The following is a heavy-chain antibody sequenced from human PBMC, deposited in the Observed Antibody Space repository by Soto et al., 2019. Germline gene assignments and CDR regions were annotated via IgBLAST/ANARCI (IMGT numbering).Heavy chain of an antibody. CDR2: IYYSGST. CDR3: ARHSSHYDILTGYYKAWFDP. D-gene: IGHD3-9*01. V-gene: IGHV4-39*01. Sequence: ETLCLKCTVSGWSNRSSSYYWGWIRQPPGKGLEWIGSIYYSGSTYYNPSPKSRVTISVDTSKNQFSLKLSSVTAADTAVYYCARHSSHYDILTGYYKAWFDPWGQGTLVTVSS. CDR1: GWSNRSSSYY. J-gene: IGHJ5*02.